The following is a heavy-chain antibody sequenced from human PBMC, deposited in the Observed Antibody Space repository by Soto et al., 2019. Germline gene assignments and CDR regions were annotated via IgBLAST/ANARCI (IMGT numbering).Heavy chain of an antibody. D-gene: IGHD3-10*01. CDR2: ISYDGSNK. CDR1: GFTFSSYA. Sequence: QVQLVESGGGVVQPGRSLRLSCAASGFTFSSYAMHWVRQAPGKGLEWVAVISYDGSNKYYADSVKGRFTISRDNSKNTLYLQMNSLRAEDTAVYYCARDTSSYYYGSGSYSPLDYWGQGTLVTVSS. V-gene: IGHV3-30-3*01. CDR3: ARDTSSYYYGSGSYSPLDY. J-gene: IGHJ4*02.